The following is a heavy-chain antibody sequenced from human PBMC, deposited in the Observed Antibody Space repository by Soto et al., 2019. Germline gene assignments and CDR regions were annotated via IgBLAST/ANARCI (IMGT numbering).Heavy chain of an antibody. CDR1: GGSISSGGYY. J-gene: IGHJ5*02. CDR2: IYYSGST. V-gene: IGHV4-31*03. D-gene: IGHD6-13*01. CDR3: ARGNTGYSSRGWFDP. Sequence: QVQLQESGPGLVKPSQTLSLTCTVSGGSISSGGYYWSWIRQHPGKGLEWIGYIYYSGSTYYNPSLKSRVTISVDTSKNQFSLKLSSVTAADTAVYYCARGNTGYSSRGWFDPWGQGTLVTVSS.